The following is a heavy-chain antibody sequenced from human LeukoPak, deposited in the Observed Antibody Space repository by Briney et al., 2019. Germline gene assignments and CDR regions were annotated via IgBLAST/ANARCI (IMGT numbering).Heavy chain of an antibody. J-gene: IGHJ4*02. V-gene: IGHV3-53*01. CDR3: ARDTGYCSSTSCSGPLFDY. Sequence: PGGSLRLSCAASGFTVSSNYMSWVRQAPGKGLEWVSVIYSGGSTYYADSVKGRFTISRDNAKNSLYLQMNSLRAEDTAVYYCARDTGYCSSTSCSGPLFDYWGQGTLVTVSS. CDR2: IYSGGST. CDR1: GFTVSSNY. D-gene: IGHD2-2*01.